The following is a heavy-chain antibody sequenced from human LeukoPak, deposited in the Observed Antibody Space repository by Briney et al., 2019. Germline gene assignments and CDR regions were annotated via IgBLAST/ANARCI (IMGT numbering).Heavy chain of an antibody. CDR2: IKQDGSEK. D-gene: IGHD3-3*01. Sequence: GGSLRLSCAASGFTFSNYWMSWVRQGPGKGLEWVANIKQDGSEKYYVDSVKGRFSISRDDTKNSLYLQLNSLRAEDTAVYYCAREGLRFLEWSSYYFDYWGLGNLVTVSS. V-gene: IGHV3-7*01. CDR1: GFTFSNYW. CDR3: AREGLRFLEWSSYYFDY. J-gene: IGHJ4*02.